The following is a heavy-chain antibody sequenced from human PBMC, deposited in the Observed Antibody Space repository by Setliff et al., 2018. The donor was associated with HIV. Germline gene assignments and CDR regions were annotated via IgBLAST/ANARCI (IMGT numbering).Heavy chain of an antibody. CDR3: AICGGDCYSLDY. CDR2: IFSSGST. CDR1: GGSISSYY. V-gene: IGHV4-59*04. D-gene: IGHD2-21*02. Sequence: NPSETLSLTCTVSGGSISSYYWSWIRQPPGKGLEWIGHIFSSGSTYYNPSLKNRVTISVDTSKNTFSLKLSSVAAADTAVYYCAICGGDCYSLDYWGQGTLVTVSS. J-gene: IGHJ4*02.